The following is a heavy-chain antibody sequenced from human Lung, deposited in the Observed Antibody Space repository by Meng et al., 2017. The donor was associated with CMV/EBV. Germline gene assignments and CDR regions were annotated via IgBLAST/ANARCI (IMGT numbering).Heavy chain of an antibody. D-gene: IGHD2-21*02. V-gene: IGHV3-48*04. CDR3: ARGIRDQDCLQACDF. CDR2: ISTSSSTI. Sequence: EXXKIPXIASGFAFRTYSMNWVRQGPGKGLEWISYISTSSSTIYYSDSVRGRFTISRGNAENSLFLQMNSLRAEDTAIYYCARGIRDQDCLQACDFWGQGTLVTVSS. CDR1: GFAFRTYS. J-gene: IGHJ4*02.